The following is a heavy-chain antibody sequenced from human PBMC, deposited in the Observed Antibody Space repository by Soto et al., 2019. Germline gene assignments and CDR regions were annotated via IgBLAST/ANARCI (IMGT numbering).Heavy chain of an antibody. J-gene: IGHJ4*02. CDR2: IYSAGST. V-gene: IGHV3-53*01. CDR3: GSATMNVVSPYVIDY. CDR1: GFTVSGNY. D-gene: IGHD3-22*01. Sequence: PGGSLRLSCAASGFTVSGNYMSGVRQAPGKGLEWVSVIYSAGSTYYADSVKGRLTISRDNSHNTLCLQMNSLRAEDTAVYYCGSATMNVVSPYVIDYWGQGTLVTVSS.